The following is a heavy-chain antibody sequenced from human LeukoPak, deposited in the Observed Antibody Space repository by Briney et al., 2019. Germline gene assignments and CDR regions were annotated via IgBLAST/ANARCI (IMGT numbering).Heavy chain of an antibody. Sequence: GGSLRLSCAASGFTFRIYEMNWVRQAPGKGLERVSYISSSSSTRYYADSVKGRFTISRDNAKNSLYLQMNSLRAEDTAVYYCARDGSSTSGVGYFDYWGQGTLVTVSS. D-gene: IGHD2-2*01. CDR1: GFTFRIYE. V-gene: IGHV3-48*03. CDR2: ISSSSSTR. J-gene: IGHJ4*02. CDR3: ARDGSSTSGVGYFDY.